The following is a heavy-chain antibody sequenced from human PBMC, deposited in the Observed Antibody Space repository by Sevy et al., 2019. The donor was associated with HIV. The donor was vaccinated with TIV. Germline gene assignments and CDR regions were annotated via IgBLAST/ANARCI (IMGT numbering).Heavy chain of an antibody. V-gene: IGHV3-21*01. Sequence: GGSLRLSCAASGFTFSSYSMSWVRQAPGKGLEWVSSISSSSSYIYYADSVKGRFTISRDNAKNSLYLQMNSLRAEDTAVYYCARERLLSYYYYGMDVWGQGTTVTVSS. CDR2: ISSSSSYI. J-gene: IGHJ6*02. CDR3: ARERLLSYYYYGMDV. CDR1: GFTFSSYS.